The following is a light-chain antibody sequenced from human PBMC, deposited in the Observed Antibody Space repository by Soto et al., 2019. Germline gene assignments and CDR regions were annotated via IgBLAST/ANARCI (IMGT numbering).Light chain of an antibody. CDR3: QQYNNWPSIT. CDR2: RSS. Sequence: EVVLTQSPGTLSLSPGERATLSCRASETISSSHLAWYQQTPGQAPRLLLYRSSTRATGVPTRFSGSRSGAEFTLTISSLQSEDFAVYYCQQYNNWPSITFGQGTRLEIK. V-gene: IGKV3-15*01. J-gene: IGKJ5*01. CDR1: ETISSSH.